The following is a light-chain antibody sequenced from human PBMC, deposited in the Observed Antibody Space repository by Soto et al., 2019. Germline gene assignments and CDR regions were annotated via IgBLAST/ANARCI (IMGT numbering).Light chain of an antibody. CDR1: QSVSTY. CDR2: DAS. CDR3: HQRQRWPRT. V-gene: IGKV3-11*01. Sequence: PGERATLSCRASQSVSTYLAWYQQTPGRPPRLLIYDASKRAPGIPARFSGSGSGTDFTLTITSLEPEDFAFYYCHQRQRWPRTFGQGTKVDIK. J-gene: IGKJ1*01.